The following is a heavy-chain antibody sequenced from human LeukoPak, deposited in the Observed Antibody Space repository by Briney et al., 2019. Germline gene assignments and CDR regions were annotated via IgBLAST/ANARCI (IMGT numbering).Heavy chain of an antibody. CDR1: GGSISSYY. CDR3: ASVQLWSDFDY. D-gene: IGHD5-18*01. CDR2: IYYSGST. Sequence: PSETLSLTCTVSGGSISSYYWSWIRQPPGKGLEWIGYIYYSGSTNYNPSLKSRVTISVDTSKNQFSLKLSSVTAADTAVYYCASVQLWSDFDYWGQGTLVTVSS. J-gene: IGHJ4*02. V-gene: IGHV4-59*12.